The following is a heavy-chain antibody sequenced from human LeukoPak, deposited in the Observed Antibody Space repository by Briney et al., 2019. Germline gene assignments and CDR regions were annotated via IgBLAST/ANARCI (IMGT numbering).Heavy chain of an antibody. Sequence: QFGGSLRLSCAASGFTFSSYAMSWVRQAPGKGLEWVSAISGSGGSTYYADSVKGRFTISRDNSKNTLYLQMNSLRAEDTAVYYCAKGSDFYYGSGSYPIYYFDYWGQGTLVTVSS. J-gene: IGHJ4*02. V-gene: IGHV3-23*01. CDR2: ISGSGGST. CDR1: GFTFSSYA. D-gene: IGHD3-10*01. CDR3: AKGSDFYYGSGSYPIYYFDY.